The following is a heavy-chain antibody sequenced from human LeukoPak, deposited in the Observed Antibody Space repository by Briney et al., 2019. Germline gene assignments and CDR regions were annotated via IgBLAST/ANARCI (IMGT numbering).Heavy chain of an antibody. V-gene: IGHV3-48*01. CDR1: GFTFSSYW. D-gene: IGHD6-19*01. CDR2: ISSSSSTI. Sequence: GGSLRLSCAASGFTFSSYWMSWVRQAPGKGLEWVSYISSSSSTIYYADSVKGRFTISRDNAKNSLYLQMNSLRAEDTAVYYCARDKDGSGWYRRYFQHWGQGTLVTVSS. J-gene: IGHJ1*01. CDR3: ARDKDGSGWYRRYFQH.